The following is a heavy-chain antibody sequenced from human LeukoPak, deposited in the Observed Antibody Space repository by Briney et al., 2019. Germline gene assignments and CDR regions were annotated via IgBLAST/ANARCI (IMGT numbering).Heavy chain of an antibody. J-gene: IGHJ4*02. CDR2: IKSKTDGGTT. Sequence: PGGSLRLSCAASGFTFANACMSWVRLAPGKRLEWVGHIKSKTDGGTTDYAAPVKGRFTISRDDSKNTLYLQMNSLKTEDTAVYYCTTGTWIQLWLADYWGQGTLVTVSS. CDR1: GFTFANAC. D-gene: IGHD5-18*01. V-gene: IGHV3-15*01. CDR3: TTGTWIQLWLADY.